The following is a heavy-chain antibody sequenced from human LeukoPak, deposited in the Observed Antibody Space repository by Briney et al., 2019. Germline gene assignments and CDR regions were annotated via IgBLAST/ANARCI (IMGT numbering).Heavy chain of an antibody. V-gene: IGHV4-34*01. CDR2: INHSGTT. CDR3: ARHSSGWNEFDH. D-gene: IGHD6-19*01. Sequence: PSETLSLTCAVYGGSFSGYYWSWIRQPPGKGLEWIGEINHSGTTYYNPSLRSRVTISVDTSKNQFSLKLSSVTAADTAVYDCARHSSGWNEFDHWGQETLVTVSS. CDR1: GGSFSGYY. J-gene: IGHJ4*02.